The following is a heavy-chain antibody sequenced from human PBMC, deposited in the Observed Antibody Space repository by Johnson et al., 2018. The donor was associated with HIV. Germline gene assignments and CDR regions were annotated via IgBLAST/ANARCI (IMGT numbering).Heavy chain of an antibody. V-gene: IGHV3-66*03. CDR2: MYSGGDP. D-gene: IGHD1-26*01. CDR3: ARDAPDSGSYHAFDI. Sequence: VQLVESGGGLIRPGGSLRLSCAASGFTVSAYYMSWVRQAPGTGLEWVSVMYSGGDPYYADSVKGRFTISRDNSKNTLYLQMNSLRAEDTAVYYCARDAPDSGSYHAFDIWGQGTMVTVSS. J-gene: IGHJ3*02. CDR1: GFTVSAYY.